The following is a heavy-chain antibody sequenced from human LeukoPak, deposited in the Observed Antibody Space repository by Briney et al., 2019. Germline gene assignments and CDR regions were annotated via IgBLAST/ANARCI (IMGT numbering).Heavy chain of an antibody. CDR2: INQDENEK. V-gene: IGHV3-7*01. CDR3: ARGLYGSGRRSLMAH. CDR1: GFPFHNYW. J-gene: IGHJ4*02. D-gene: IGHD3-10*01. Sequence: PGGSLRLSCAASGFPFHNYWMTWVRQAPGKGLEWVANINQDENEKYYLDSVKGRSTISRDNAETSLFLQMTSLRVEDTAIYYCARGLYGSGRRSLMAHWGPGTLVAVSS.